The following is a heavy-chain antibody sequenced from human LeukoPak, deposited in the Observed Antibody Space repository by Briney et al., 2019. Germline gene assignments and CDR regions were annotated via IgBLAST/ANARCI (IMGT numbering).Heavy chain of an antibody. J-gene: IGHJ4*02. CDR2: INPSGGST. Sequence: ASVKVSCKASGYTFTSYYMHWVRQAPGQGLEWMGIINPSGGSTSYAQKFQGRVTMTRDTSTSTVYMELSSLRSEDTAVYYRARDRDLYCSGGSCYPGYFDYWGQGTLVTVSS. CDR3: ARDRDLYCSGGSCYPGYFDY. V-gene: IGHV1-46*01. CDR1: GYTFTSYY. D-gene: IGHD2-15*01.